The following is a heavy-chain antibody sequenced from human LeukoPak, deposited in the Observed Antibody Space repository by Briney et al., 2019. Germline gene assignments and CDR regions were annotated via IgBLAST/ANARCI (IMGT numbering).Heavy chain of an antibody. CDR1: AGSINAGSYY. J-gene: IGHJ5*02. D-gene: IGHD2-2*01. Sequence: SQTLSLTCTVSAGSINAGSYYWSWIRQPAGKGLEWIGRILTSGSSGSTTYNPSLESRVTLSLDTSKNHFSLNLSSVTAADTALYYCARDLSSRTSAFDPWGQGILVTVSS. V-gene: IGHV4-61*02. CDR2: ILTSGSSGST. CDR3: ARDLSSRTSAFDP.